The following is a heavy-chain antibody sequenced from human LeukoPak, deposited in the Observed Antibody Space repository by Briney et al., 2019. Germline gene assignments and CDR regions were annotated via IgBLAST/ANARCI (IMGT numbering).Heavy chain of an antibody. Sequence: ASVKVSCKASGGTFSSYAISWVRQPPGQGLEWMGGIIPIFGTANYAQKFQGRVTITADESTSTAYMELSSLRSEDTAVYYCAAYGSGGNFDYWGQGTLVTVSS. V-gene: IGHV1-69*13. CDR2: IIPIFGTA. CDR1: GGTFSSYA. J-gene: IGHJ4*02. CDR3: AAYGSGGNFDY. D-gene: IGHD3-10*01.